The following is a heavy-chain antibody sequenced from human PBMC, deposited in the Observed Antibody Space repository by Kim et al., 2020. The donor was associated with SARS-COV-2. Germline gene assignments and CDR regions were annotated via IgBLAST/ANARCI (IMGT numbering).Heavy chain of an antibody. D-gene: IGHD3-10*01. J-gene: IGHJ6*02. CDR3: AKSYGSGSYSLCYGLDV. V-gene: IGHV3-23*01. Sequence: GGSLRLSCASSGFTFSNYAMTWVRQAPGKGLECVSVISRSGVTTYYADSVKGRFTISRDASKNTLYLQMNSLRAEDTALYYCAKSYGSGSYSLCYGLDVWGQGTTVTVSS. CDR2: ISRSGVTT. CDR1: GFTFSNYA.